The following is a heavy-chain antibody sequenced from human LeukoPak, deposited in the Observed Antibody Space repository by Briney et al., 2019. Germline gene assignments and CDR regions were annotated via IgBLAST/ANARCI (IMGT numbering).Heavy chain of an antibody. Sequence: ASVKVSCKASGYTFTSYDINWVRQAAGQGLESMGWMNPNSGNAAYAQKFQGRVIMTRDTSISTAYMELSSLRSEDTAVYYCARRYYYDGSGLRLDVWGKGTPVTVSS. V-gene: IGHV1-8*01. J-gene: IGHJ6*04. CDR3: ARRYYYDGSGLRLDV. CDR1: GYTFTSYD. CDR2: MNPNSGNA. D-gene: IGHD3-22*01.